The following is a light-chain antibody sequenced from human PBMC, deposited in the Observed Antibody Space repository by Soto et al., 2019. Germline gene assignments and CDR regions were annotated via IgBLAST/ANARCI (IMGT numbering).Light chain of an antibody. V-gene: IGLV2-18*02. CDR1: SSDVGSYNR. CDR3: SSYTSSSTLGV. Sequence: SAVRQPRSVCGSPGQSVNISCTGTSSDVGSYNRVSWYQQPPGTAPKLMIYEVSNRPSGVPDRFSGSKSGNTASLTISGLQAEDEADYYCSSYTSSSTLGVFGTGTKVTVL. J-gene: IGLJ1*01. CDR2: EVS.